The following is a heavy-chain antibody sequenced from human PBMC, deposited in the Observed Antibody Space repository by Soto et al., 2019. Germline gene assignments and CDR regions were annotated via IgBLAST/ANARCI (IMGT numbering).Heavy chain of an antibody. Sequence: EVQLVESGGGLVQPGRSLRLSCAASGFTFDDYAMHWVRQAPGKGLEWVSGISWNSGSIGYADSVKGRFTISRDNATTSLYLQMNSLRAEDTALYSCAKSPSYYGDFDYWGQGTLVTVSS. J-gene: IGHJ4*02. V-gene: IGHV3-9*01. CDR3: AKSPSYYGDFDY. CDR1: GFTFDDYA. D-gene: IGHD4-17*01. CDR2: ISWNSGSI.